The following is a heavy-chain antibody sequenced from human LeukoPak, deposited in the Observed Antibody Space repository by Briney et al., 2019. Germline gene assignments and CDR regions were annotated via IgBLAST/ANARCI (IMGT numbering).Heavy chain of an antibody. CDR3: ARASAARHFDY. D-gene: IGHD6-6*01. J-gene: IGHJ4*02. CDR1: GGSISSYH. V-gene: IGHV4-59*01. Sequence: PSETLSLTCTVSGGSISSYHWSWIRQPPGKGLEWIGYIYYSGSTNYNPSLKSRVTISVDTSKNQFSLKPSSVTAADTAVYYCARASAARHFDYWGQGTLVTVSS. CDR2: IYYSGST.